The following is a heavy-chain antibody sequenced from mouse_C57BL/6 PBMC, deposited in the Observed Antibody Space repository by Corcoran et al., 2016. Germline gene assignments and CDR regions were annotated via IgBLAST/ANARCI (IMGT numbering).Heavy chain of an antibody. CDR2: INTYSGVP. D-gene: IGHD1-1*01. CDR3: ASSLLPLGAY. V-gene: IGHV9-3*01. J-gene: IGHJ3*01. Sequence: QIQLVQSGPELKKPGETVKISCKASGYTFTTYGMSWVKQAPGKGLKWMGWINTYSGVPTYADDFKGRFAFSLETSASTAYLQINNLKNEDTATYFCASSLLPLGAYWGQGTLVTVSA. CDR1: GYTFTTYG.